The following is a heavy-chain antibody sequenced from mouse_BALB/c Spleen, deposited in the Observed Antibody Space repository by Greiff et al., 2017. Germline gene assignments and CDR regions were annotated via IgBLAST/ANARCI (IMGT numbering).Heavy chain of an antibody. D-gene: IGHD3-1*01. J-gene: IGHJ4*01. CDR3: ARLTARAMDY. CDR2: ISSGGGST. V-gene: IGHV5-12-1*01. CDR1: GFAFSSYD. Sequence: EVQLVESGGGLVKPGGSLKLSCAASGFAFSSYDMSWVRQTPEKRLEWVAYISSGGGSTYYPDTVKGRFTISRDNAKNTLYLQMSSLKSEDTAMYYCARLTARAMDYWGQGTSVTVSS.